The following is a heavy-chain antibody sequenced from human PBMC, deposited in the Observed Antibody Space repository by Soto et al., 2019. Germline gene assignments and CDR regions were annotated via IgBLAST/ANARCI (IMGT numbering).Heavy chain of an antibody. CDR3: ARERVSAFDI. Sequence: QVQLVQSGAEGKKPGASVKVSCKASGYTFTSYDINWVRQATGQGPEWMGWMNPNSGNSGYAQKFQGRVTITRNTSISTAYMELSSIRSEDTAVYYCARERVSAFDIWGQGTMVTVSS. J-gene: IGHJ3*02. D-gene: IGHD3-22*01. V-gene: IGHV1-8*01. CDR2: MNPNSGNS. CDR1: GYTFTSYD.